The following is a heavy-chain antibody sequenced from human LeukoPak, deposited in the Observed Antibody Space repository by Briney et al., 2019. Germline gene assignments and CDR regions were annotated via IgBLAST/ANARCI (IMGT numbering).Heavy chain of an antibody. V-gene: IGHV3-23*01. J-gene: IGHJ3*01. D-gene: IGHD3-22*01. CDR2: IGASGADT. Sequence: VXXAXXXGLDWVXVIGASGADTYYSDSAKGRFTVSRDNSKDTLFLHMSSLRAEDTAVYFCATRPRDSSGYYLGAFDGWGQGTTVTVSS. CDR3: ATRPRDSSGYYLGAFDG.